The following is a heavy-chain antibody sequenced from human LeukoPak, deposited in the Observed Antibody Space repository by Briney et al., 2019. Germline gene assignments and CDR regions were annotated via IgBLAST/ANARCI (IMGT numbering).Heavy chain of an antibody. CDR2: INHSGST. J-gene: IGHJ5*02. D-gene: IGHD6-13*01. V-gene: IGHV4-34*01. Sequence: SETLSLTCAVYGGSFSGYYWSWIRQPPGKGLEWIGEINHSGSTNYNPSLKSRVTISVDTSKNQFSLKLSSVTAADTAVYYCARGLLRQQLRGRWFEPWGQGTLVTVSS. CDR3: ARGLLRQQLRGRWFEP. CDR1: GGSFSGYY.